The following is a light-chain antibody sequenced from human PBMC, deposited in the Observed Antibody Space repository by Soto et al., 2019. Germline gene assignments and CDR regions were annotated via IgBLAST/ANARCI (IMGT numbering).Light chain of an antibody. V-gene: IGKV3-11*01. CDR3: QQRANWPHT. CDR1: QSVSSY. Sequence: EIVSTQSPATLSLSPGERATLSCRASQSVSSYLAWYQQKPGQAPRLLIYDASKRATGIPAGFSGSGSGTDFTLTISSLEPEDSAVYYCQQRANWPHTFGQGTKLEIK. J-gene: IGKJ2*01. CDR2: DAS.